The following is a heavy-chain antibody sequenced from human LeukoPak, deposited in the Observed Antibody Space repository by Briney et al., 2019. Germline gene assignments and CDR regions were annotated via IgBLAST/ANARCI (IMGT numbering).Heavy chain of an antibody. CDR1: GYTFTGYY. Sequence: VASVKVSCKASGYTFTGYYMHWVRQAPGQGLEWMGWINPNSGGTNYAQKFQGRVTMTRDTSTSTVYMELSSLRSEDTAVYYCARDHDSSGYYRDWGQGTLVTVSS. CDR2: INPNSGGT. CDR3: ARDHDSSGYYRD. D-gene: IGHD3-22*01. V-gene: IGHV1-2*02. J-gene: IGHJ4*02.